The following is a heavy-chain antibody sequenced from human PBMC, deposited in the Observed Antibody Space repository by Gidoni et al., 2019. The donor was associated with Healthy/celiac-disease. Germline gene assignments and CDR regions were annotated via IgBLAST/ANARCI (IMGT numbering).Heavy chain of an antibody. J-gene: IGHJ5*02. Sequence: EVQLVQSGAEVKKPGASLNISCKGSGYSFTSSWIGWVRQMPGKGLEWMGIIYPGDADTRYSPSFQGKVTISADKSISTAYLQWSSLKASDTAMYYCARLLLWFGEPAPGGFDPWGQGTLVTVSS. D-gene: IGHD3-10*01. CDR1: GYSFTSSW. V-gene: IGHV5-51*01. CDR2: IYPGDADT. CDR3: ARLLLWFGEPAPGGFDP.